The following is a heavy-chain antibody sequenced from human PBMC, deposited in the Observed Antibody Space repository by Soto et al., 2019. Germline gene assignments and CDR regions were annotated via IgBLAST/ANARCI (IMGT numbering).Heavy chain of an antibody. Sequence: SVKVSCKASGGTFSSYASSWVRQAPGQGLEWMGGIIPIFGTANYGQKFQGRVTITAYKSTSTAYMELSSLRSEDTAVYYCARDRLWELPTWSSDAFDIWGQGTMVTVSS. D-gene: IGHD1-26*01. V-gene: IGHV1-69*06. CDR2: IIPIFGTA. CDR3: ARDRLWELPTWSSDAFDI. CDR1: GGTFSSYA. J-gene: IGHJ3*02.